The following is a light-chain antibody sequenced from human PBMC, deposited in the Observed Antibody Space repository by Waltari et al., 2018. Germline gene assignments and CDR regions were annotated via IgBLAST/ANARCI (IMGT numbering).Light chain of an antibody. J-gene: IGKJ5*01. CDR3: QQRSKWPT. Sequence: EIVLTQSPGTLSLSPGARVTLSCRASQNVSRYLVWYQQKPGQAPRLLINDASNRATGIPARFSGSGSGTDFTLTISSLEPEDFAVYYCQQRSKWPTFGQGTRLEIK. V-gene: IGKV3-11*01. CDR2: DAS. CDR1: QNVSRY.